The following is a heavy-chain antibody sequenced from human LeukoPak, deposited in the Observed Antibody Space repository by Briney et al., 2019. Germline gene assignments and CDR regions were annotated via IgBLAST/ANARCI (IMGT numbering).Heavy chain of an antibody. CDR1: GYTFTSYD. CDR2: MNPNSGNT. CDR3: AREESGITGTSGGFDP. Sequence: ASVKVSCKASGYTFTSYDINWVRQATGQGLEWMGWMNPNSGNTGYAQKFQGRVTMTRKNSISKAYMELSSLRSEDTAVYYCAREESGITGTSGGFDPWGQGTLVTVSS. V-gene: IGHV1-8*01. D-gene: IGHD1-20*01. J-gene: IGHJ5*02.